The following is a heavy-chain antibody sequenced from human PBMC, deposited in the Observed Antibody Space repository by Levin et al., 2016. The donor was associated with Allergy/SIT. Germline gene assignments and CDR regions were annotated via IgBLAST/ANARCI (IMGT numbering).Heavy chain of an antibody. CDR3: ARLLWGAGYYDN. V-gene: IGHV4-39*01. D-gene: IGHD2-21*01. CDR2: IYYSGNT. Sequence: SETLSLTCTVSGGSISSDSYFWGWIRQPPGKGLEWIGNIYYGGSIYYSGNTYSNPSLKSRVTISVDTSNNQFSLKVDSVAAADTAVYYCARLLWGAGYYDNWGQGTLITVSS. J-gene: IGHJ4*02. CDR1: GGSISSDSYF.